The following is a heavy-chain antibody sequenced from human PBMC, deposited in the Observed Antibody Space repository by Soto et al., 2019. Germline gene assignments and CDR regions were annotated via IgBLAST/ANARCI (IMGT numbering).Heavy chain of an antibody. CDR3: ASQAGIAAAGPKYYFDY. CDR1: GFTFSSYA. D-gene: IGHD6-13*01. CDR2: ISYDGSNK. J-gene: IGHJ4*02. V-gene: IGHV3-30-3*01. Sequence: GESLKISCAASGFTFSSYAMHWVRQAPGKGLEWVAVISYDGSNKYYADSVKGRFTISRDNSKNTLYLQMNSLRAEDTAVYYCASQAGIAAAGPKYYFDYWGQGTLVTVSS.